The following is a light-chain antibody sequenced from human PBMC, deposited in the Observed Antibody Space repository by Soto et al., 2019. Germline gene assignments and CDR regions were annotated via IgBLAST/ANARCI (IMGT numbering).Light chain of an antibody. CDR1: QRVSSNY. CDR2: GAS. Sequence: EIVLTQSPGTLALSPGEIATLSCRASQRVSSNYLAWYQQKPGQAPRLIIYGASSRATGIPDRFSGSGSGTDFTLTISRLEPEDFAVYYCQQYGTSPVTFGGGTKVEIK. CDR3: QQYGTSPVT. V-gene: IGKV3-20*01. J-gene: IGKJ4*01.